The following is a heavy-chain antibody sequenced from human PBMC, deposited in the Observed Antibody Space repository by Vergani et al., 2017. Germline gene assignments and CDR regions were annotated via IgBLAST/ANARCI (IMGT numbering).Heavy chain of an antibody. CDR1: GGSITSSSYY. CDR2: IYHSGGA. D-gene: IGHD3-9*01. J-gene: IGHJ4*02. V-gene: IGHV4-39*01. Sequence: QLHLQESGPGLVKPSETLSLTCTVSGGSITSSSYYWGWIRQPPGKGLEWIGNIYHSGGAYYNPSLKGRVTISVDTSKNQFSLEVTSVTAADTAIYFCARTESFIFRYFHWALWGQGTLVTVSS. CDR3: ARTESFIFRYFHWAL.